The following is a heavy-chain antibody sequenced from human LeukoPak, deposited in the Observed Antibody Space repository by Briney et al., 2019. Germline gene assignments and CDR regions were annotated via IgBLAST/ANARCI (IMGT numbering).Heavy chain of an antibody. CDR1: GFTVSSYG. V-gene: IGHV3-30*18. J-gene: IGHJ4*02. D-gene: IGHD2-15*01. CDR3: AKVHCSGGSCYSNRKYYFDY. CDR2: ISYDGSNK. Sequence: PGGSLRLSCAASGFTVSSYGMHWVRQAPGKGLEWVAVISYDGSNKYYADSVKGRFTISRDNSKNTLYLQMNSLRAEDTAVYYCAKVHCSGGSCYSNRKYYFDYWGQGTLVTVSS.